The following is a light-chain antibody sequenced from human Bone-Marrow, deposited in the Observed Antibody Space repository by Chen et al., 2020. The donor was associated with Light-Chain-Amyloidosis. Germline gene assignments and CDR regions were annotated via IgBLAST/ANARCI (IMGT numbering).Light chain of an antibody. CDR1: SSDVGGDNH. Sequence: QSALTQPASVSGSPGQSITISCTGTSSDVGGDNHVSWYQQHPDKAPKLMIYEVPNRPSWVPDRFSDSKSDNTASLTISGLQTEDEADYFCSSYTITNTLVFGSGTRVTVL. CDR2: EVP. V-gene: IGLV2-14*01. CDR3: SSYTITNTLV. J-gene: IGLJ1*01.